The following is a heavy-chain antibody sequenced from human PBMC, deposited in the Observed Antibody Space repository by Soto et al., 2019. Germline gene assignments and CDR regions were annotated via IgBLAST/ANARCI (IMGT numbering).Heavy chain of an antibody. CDR2: ISAYNGNT. Sequence: GASVKVSCKASGYTFTSYGISWVRQAPGQGLEWMGWISAYNGNTNYAQKLQGRVTMTTDTSTSTAYMELRSLRSDDTAVYYCATSRTLGYCSGGSCSDYGDYADYWG. CDR3: ATSRTLGYCSGGSCSDYGDYADY. D-gene: IGHD2-15*01. V-gene: IGHV1-18*04. J-gene: IGHJ4*01. CDR1: GYTFTSYG.